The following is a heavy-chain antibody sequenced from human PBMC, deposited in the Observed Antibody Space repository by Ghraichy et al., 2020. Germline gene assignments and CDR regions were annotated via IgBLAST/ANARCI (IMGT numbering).Heavy chain of an antibody. V-gene: IGHV3-11*01. J-gene: IGHJ3*02. CDR2: ISDSGRTI. D-gene: IGHD3-3*01. CDR1: GFTFSDYY. CDR3: ARDQRFWNGYYTGHDALTI. Sequence: GGSLRLSCAASGFTFSDYYMSWIRQAPGKGLEWVSYISDSGRTIYYADSVKGRFTISRDNAESSLYLQMNSLRAEDTAVYYCARDQRFWNGYYTGHDALTIWGQGTMVTVSS.